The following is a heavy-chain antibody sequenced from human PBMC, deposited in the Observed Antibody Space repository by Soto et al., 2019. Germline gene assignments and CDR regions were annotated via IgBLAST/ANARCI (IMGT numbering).Heavy chain of an antibody. CDR2: IKQDGSEK. V-gene: IGHV3-7*01. CDR3: ASSLAPSPNYYDSSGSDY. J-gene: IGHJ4*02. Sequence: GGSLRLSCAASGFTFSSYWMSWVRKAPGKGLEWVANIKQDGSEKYYVDSVKGRFTISRDNAKNSLYLQMNSLRAEDTAVYYCASSLAPSPNYYDSSGSDYWGQGTLVTVSS. CDR1: GFTFSSYW. D-gene: IGHD3-22*01.